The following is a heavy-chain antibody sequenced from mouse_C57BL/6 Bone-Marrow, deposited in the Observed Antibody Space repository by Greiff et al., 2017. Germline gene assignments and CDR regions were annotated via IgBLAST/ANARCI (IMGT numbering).Heavy chain of an antibody. V-gene: IGHV5-4*01. CDR1: GFTFSSYA. Sequence: EVQVVESGGGLVKPGGSLKLSCAASGFTFSSYAMSWVRQTPEKRLEWVATISDGGSYTYYPDNVKGRFTISRDNAKNNLYLQMSHLNSEDTAMYYCARDHYDYDNFAYWGQGTLVTVSA. J-gene: IGHJ3*01. CDR2: ISDGGSYT. CDR3: ARDHYDYDNFAY. D-gene: IGHD2-4*01.